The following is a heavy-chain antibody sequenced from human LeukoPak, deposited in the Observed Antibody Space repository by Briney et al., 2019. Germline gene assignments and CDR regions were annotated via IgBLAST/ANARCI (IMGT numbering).Heavy chain of an antibody. D-gene: IGHD3-9*01. V-gene: IGHV4-59*01. Sequence: SETLSLTCTVSGGSISSYYWSWIRQPPGKVLEWIGYIYYSGSTNYNPSLKSRVTISVDTSKNQFSLKLSSVTAADTAVYYCARGGVLRYFDWLDRYNWFDPWGQGTLVTVSS. CDR1: GGSISSYY. CDR2: IYYSGST. J-gene: IGHJ5*02. CDR3: ARGGVLRYFDWLDRYNWFDP.